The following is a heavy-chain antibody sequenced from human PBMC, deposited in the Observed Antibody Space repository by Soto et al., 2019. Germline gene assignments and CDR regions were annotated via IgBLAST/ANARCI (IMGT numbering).Heavy chain of an antibody. Sequence: QVQLVESGGGVVQPGRSLRLSCAASGFTFSSYAMHWVRQAPGKGLEWVAVISYDGSNKYYADSVKGRFTISRDNSKNTLYLQMKNLIAEDPAVYYCARALRGVRLTATRPGYFQHWGQGTLVTVSS. CDR3: ARALRGVRLTATRPGYFQH. V-gene: IGHV3-30-3*01. CDR1: GFTFSSYA. CDR2: ISYDGSNK. J-gene: IGHJ1*01. D-gene: IGHD2-15*01.